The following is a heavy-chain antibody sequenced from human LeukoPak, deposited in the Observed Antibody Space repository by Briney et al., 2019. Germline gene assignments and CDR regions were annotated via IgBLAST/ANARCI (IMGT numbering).Heavy chain of an antibody. CDR3: AKLRRGAGNLLDC. J-gene: IGHJ4*02. V-gene: IGHV3-11*03. CDR1: GFTFSDYY. CDR2: ISSSSSYT. Sequence: PGGSLRLSCAASGFTFSDYYMSWIRQAPGKGLEWVSYISSSSSYTNYADSVKGRFTISRDNSKNTLYLQMNSLRAEDTAVYYCAKLRRGAGNLLDCWGQGTLVTVSS. D-gene: IGHD1-14*01.